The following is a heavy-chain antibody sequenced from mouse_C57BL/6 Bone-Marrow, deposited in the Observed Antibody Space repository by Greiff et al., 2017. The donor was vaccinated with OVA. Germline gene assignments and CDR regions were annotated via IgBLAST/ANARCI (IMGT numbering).Heavy chain of an antibody. CDR3: ARNSNYGRFAY. D-gene: IGHD2-5*01. CDR1: GFSLTSYG. CDR2: IWSGGST. V-gene: IGHV2-2*01. J-gene: IGHJ3*01. Sequence: VQLQQSGPGLVQPSQSLSITCTVSGFSLTSYGVHWVRQSPGKGLEWLGVIWSGGSTDYNAAFISRLSISKDNSKSQVFFKMNSLQADDTAIYYCARNSNYGRFAYWGQGTLVTVSA.